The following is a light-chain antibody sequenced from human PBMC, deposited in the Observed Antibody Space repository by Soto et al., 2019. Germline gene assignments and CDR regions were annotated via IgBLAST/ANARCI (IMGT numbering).Light chain of an antibody. CDR2: GAS. CDR3: QQYNRWPLT. CDR1: QSVTTR. J-gene: IGKJ4*01. V-gene: IGKV3D-15*01. Sequence: TQSPGTLSWFPGERVALSCRASQSVTTRLAWYQHKPGQAPTLLMSGASNRASGVPVRFSGSGSGTEFTLTISSLQSEDFAVYYCQQYNRWPLTFGGGTKVDIK.